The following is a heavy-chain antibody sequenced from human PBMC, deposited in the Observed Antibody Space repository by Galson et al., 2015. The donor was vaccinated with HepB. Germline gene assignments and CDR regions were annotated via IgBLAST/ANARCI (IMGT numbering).Heavy chain of an antibody. CDR2: ISSRSSTI. D-gene: IGHD3-22*01. V-gene: IGHV3-48*02. CDR3: ARDQYYYDTSGYYPY. Sequence: SLRLSCAASGFTFGFYSMNWVRQAPGKGLEWVAYISSRSSTIYYVDSVKGRFTISRDNAKNSLYLQMNSLTDEDTAVYYCARDQYYYDTSGYYPYWGQGTLVTVSS. CDR1: GFTFGFYS. J-gene: IGHJ4*02.